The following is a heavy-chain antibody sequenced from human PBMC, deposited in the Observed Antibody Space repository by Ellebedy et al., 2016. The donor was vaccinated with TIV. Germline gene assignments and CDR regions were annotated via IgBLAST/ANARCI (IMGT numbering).Heavy chain of an antibody. V-gene: IGHV3-30*18. CDR1: GFTFRRFA. D-gene: IGHD6-13*01. J-gene: IGHJ4*02. CDR3: AKPADPNPGYSASWATYFDY. Sequence: GGSLRLSXVASGFTFRRFAMHWVRQAPGKGLEWVAVISSDGSRRSYADSVKGRFTISRDNSRNTLFVQMNSLRAEDTAVYYCAKPADPNPGYSASWATYFDYWGQGTLVTVSS. CDR2: ISSDGSRR.